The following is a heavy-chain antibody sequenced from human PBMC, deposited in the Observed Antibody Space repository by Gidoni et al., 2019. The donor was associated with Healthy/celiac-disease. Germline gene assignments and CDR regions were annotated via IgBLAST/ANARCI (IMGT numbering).Heavy chain of an antibody. CDR2: SSAYTGNT. V-gene: IGHV1-18*01. CDR1: GYTFTSYG. Sequence: QAQPVQSGAEVKKPVASVKVSRKASGYTFTSYGISWVRQAPGQDLAWMGWSSAYTGNTNYAQKLQGRVTMTTDTSTSTAYMELRSLRSDDTAVYYCARDSFGAPDAFDIWGQGTMVTVSS. CDR3: ARDSFGAPDAFDI. J-gene: IGHJ3*02. D-gene: IGHD3-10*01.